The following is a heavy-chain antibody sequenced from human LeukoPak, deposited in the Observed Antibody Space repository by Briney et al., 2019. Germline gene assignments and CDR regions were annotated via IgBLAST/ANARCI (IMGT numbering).Heavy chain of an antibody. CDR3: ARVSGYDGTDFDY. Sequence: SETLSLTCTVSGGSISSYYWSWIRQPPGKGLEWIGYIYYSGSINYNPSLKSRVTISVDTSKNQFSLKLSSVTAADTAVYYCARVSGYDGTDFDYWGQGTLVTVSS. D-gene: IGHD5-12*01. CDR1: GGSISSYY. J-gene: IGHJ4*02. CDR2: IYYSGSI. V-gene: IGHV4-59*08.